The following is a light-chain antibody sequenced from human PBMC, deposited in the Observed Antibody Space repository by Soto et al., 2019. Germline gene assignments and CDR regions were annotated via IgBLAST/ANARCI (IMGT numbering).Light chain of an antibody. V-gene: IGLV6-57*04. J-gene: IGLJ2*01. Sequence: NFMLTQPHSVSESPGKTLSISCTRSSGSIANNYVQWYQQRPGSAPTTVIYENNQRLSGVPDRFSGSTDGSSNSASLTISGLQTEDEADYYCCSYAGSYTLVFGGGTQLTVL. CDR2: ENN. CDR1: SGSIANNY. CDR3: CSYAGSYTLV.